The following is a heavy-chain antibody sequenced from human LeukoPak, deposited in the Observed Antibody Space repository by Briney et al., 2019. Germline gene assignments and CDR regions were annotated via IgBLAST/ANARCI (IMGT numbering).Heavy chain of an antibody. CDR2: ISGSETTT. CDR1: GLTFGSYA. Sequence: GGSLGLSCEASGLTFGSYARSWVRRAPGKGPEWVSAISGSETTTYYADSVKGRFTISRDNSKNTLYLQMNSLRAEDTAVYYCAKASSGWSQYDYWGQGTLVPVSS. J-gene: IGHJ4*02. D-gene: IGHD6-19*01. V-gene: IGHV3-23*01. CDR3: AKASSGWSQYDY.